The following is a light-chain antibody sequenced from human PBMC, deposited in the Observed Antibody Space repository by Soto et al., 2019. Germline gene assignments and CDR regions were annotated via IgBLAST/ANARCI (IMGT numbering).Light chain of an antibody. Sequence: QSVLTQPPSASGTPGQRVTISCSGSSSNIGSNYIYWYQQIPGTAPTIVIYTNNQRPSGVPDRFSGSKSGTSASLAISGLRSEDEAVYYCAAWDDRLSGPVFGGGSKLIVL. CDR1: SSNIGSNY. V-gene: IGLV1-47*02. CDR3: AAWDDRLSGPV. CDR2: TNN. J-gene: IGLJ2*01.